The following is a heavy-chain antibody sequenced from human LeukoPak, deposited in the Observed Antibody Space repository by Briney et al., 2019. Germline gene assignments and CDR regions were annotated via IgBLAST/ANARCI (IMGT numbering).Heavy chain of an antibody. CDR3: ATKQWLAPPPDS. CDR1: GFTFSKYW. Sequence: GGSLRLPCAASGFTFSKYWMIWVRQAPGKGLESVSRINTDGTVTTYADSVKGRYTVSRDNADNTMFLQMNSVRDEDTAVYYCATKQWLAPPPDSWGQGTPVTVSS. J-gene: IGHJ4*02. V-gene: IGHV3-74*01. D-gene: IGHD6-19*01. CDR2: INTDGTVT.